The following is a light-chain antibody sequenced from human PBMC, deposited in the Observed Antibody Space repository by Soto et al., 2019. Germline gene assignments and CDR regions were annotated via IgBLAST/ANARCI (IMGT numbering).Light chain of an antibody. CDR1: QTIINW. J-gene: IGKJ1*01. CDR3: QQSYSAPWT. Sequence: DIQMTQSPSTLSASVGDRVTITCRASQTIINWLAWYQQKPGQAPKLLIYVASSLQSGVTSRVSGSGSGTEVTLNISSLQPEDFATYYCQQSYSAPWTFGQGTRWIS. V-gene: IGKV1-39*01. CDR2: VAS.